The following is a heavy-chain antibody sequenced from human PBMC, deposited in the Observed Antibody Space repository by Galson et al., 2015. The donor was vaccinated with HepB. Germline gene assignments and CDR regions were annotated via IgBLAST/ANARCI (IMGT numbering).Heavy chain of an antibody. Sequence: SLRLSCAASGFTFSSYAMHWVRQAPGKGLEWVAVISYDGSNKYYADSVKGRFTISRDNSKNTLYLQMNSLRAEDTAVYYCARGGAAYCSGGSCQEGWFDPWGQGTLVTVSS. CDR1: GFTFSSYA. CDR2: ISYDGSNK. J-gene: IGHJ5*02. CDR3: ARGGAAYCSGGSCQEGWFDP. D-gene: IGHD2-15*01. V-gene: IGHV3-30*04.